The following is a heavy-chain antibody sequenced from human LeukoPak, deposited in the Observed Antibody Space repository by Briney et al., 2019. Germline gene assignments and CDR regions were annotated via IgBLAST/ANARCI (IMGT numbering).Heavy chain of an antibody. CDR3: ARDRELWFGELKGNWFDP. Sequence: GGSLRLSCAASGFTFSDYYMSWIRQAPGKGLEWVSYISSSGSTIYYADSVKGRFTISRDNAKNSLYLQMNSLRAEDTAVYYCARDRELWFGELKGNWFDPWGQGTLVTVSS. J-gene: IGHJ5*02. D-gene: IGHD3-10*01. CDR1: GFTFSDYY. V-gene: IGHV3-11*01. CDR2: ISSSGSTI.